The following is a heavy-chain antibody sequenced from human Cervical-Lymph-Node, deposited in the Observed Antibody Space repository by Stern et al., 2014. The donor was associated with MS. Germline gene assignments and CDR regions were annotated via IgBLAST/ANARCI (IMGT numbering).Heavy chain of an antibody. V-gene: IGHV4-59*01. CDR2: IYYSGST. CDR3: ARAPDRKWYFDL. D-gene: IGHD1-14*01. CDR1: GGSISSYY. J-gene: IGHJ2*01. Sequence: VHLVESGPGLVKPSETLSLTCTVSGGSISSYYWSWIRQPPGKGLEWIGYIYYSGSTNYNPSLKSRVTISVDTSKNQFSLKLSSVTAADTAVYYCARAPDRKWYFDLWGRGTLVTVSS.